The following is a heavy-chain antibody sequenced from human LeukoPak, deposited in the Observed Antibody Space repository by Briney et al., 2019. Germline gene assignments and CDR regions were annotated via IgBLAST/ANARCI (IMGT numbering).Heavy chain of an antibody. Sequence: SETLSLTCTVSGGSIRSSYYYWGWIRQPPGKGLEWIGSIYDSGSTYYNPSLKSRVTISVDTSKNQFSLKLSSVTAADTAVYYCARGYYDSSGYCGAFDIWGQGTMVTVSS. V-gene: IGHV4-39*01. J-gene: IGHJ3*02. CDR3: ARGYYDSSGYCGAFDI. CDR1: GGSIRSSYYY. D-gene: IGHD3-22*01. CDR2: IYDSGST.